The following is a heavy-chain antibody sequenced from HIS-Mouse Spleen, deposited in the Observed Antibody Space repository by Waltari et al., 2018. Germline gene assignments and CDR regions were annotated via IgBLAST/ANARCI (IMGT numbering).Heavy chain of an antibody. J-gene: IGHJ3*02. CDR2: IYHSGST. V-gene: IGHV4-38-2*02. D-gene: IGHD6-6*01. CDR1: GYSISSGYY. Sequence: QVQLQESGPGLVKPSETLSLTCTVSGYSISSGYYWGGIRQPPGKGLEWIGSIYHSGSTYYNPSLKSRVTISVDTSKNQFSLKLSSVTAADTAVYYCARDPGYSSSSNAFDIWGQGTMVTVSS. CDR3: ARDPGYSSSSNAFDI.